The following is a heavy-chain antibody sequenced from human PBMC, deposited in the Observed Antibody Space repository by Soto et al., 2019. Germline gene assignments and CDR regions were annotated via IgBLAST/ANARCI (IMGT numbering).Heavy chain of an antibody. D-gene: IGHD3-10*01. J-gene: IGHJ6*03. CDR1: GGSISGYY. CDR2: IYYSRST. CDR3: ARHPGEDYYYMDV. V-gene: IGHV4-59*08. Sequence: PSETLSLTCTVSGGSISGYYWSWMRQPPGKELEWIRYIYYSRSTNYNTSLKSRVTISVDTSKNQFSLKLSSVTAADTAVYYCARHPGEDYYYMDVWGKGTTVTVSS.